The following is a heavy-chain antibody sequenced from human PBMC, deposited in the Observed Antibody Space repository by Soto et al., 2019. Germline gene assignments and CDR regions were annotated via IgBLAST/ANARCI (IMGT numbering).Heavy chain of an antibody. CDR3: ASRDPGTSVDY. D-gene: IGHD1-7*01. CDR1: GGSFTSNNW. Sequence: QVQLQESGPGLVKPSGTLSLTCAVSGGSFTSNNWWTWVRQPPGQGLEWIGEIYRTGGTNYNPSLKSRVTISLNKSENQFSLKVTSLTAADTAAYSCASRDPGTSVDYWGQGTLVTVSS. CDR2: IYRTGGT. J-gene: IGHJ4*02. V-gene: IGHV4-4*02.